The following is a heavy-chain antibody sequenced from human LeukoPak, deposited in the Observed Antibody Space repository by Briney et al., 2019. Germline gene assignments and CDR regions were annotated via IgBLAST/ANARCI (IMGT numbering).Heavy chain of an antibody. J-gene: IGHJ5*02. D-gene: IGHD6-13*01. CDR3: ARHSSSWHGIDP. Sequence: KTSETLSLTCNVSGGSINNYYWSWLRQPPGKGLEWIGYIYYTGSTDYNPSLRSRVTISIDTSKSQFSLKLRSVIAADTAVYYFARHSSSWHGIDPWGQGTLVTVSS. CDR2: IYYTGST. CDR1: GGSINNYY. V-gene: IGHV4-59*01.